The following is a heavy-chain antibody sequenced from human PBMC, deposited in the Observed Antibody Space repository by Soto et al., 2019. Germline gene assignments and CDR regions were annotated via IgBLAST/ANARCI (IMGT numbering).Heavy chain of an antibody. J-gene: IGHJ4*02. V-gene: IGHV1-18*01. Sequence: QVHLVQSGAEVKKPGASVKVSCKGSGYTFTSYGITWVRQAPGQGLEWMGWISAHNGNXXYAQKLQGRVTVTRDTXXXXXXXXXXXXXXXXXXXXYCARGRYGDYWGQGALVTVSS. CDR1: GYTFTSYG. CDR2: ISAHNGNX. CDR3: ARGRYGDY. D-gene: IGHD1-26*01.